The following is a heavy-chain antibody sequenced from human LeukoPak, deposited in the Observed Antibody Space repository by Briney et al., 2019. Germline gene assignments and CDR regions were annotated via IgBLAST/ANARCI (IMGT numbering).Heavy chain of an antibody. V-gene: IGHV4-38-2*02. J-gene: IGHJ4*02. CDR2: IYHSGST. D-gene: IGHD2-15*01. CDR1: GYSISSGYY. CDR3: ARLGYPQADSGDY. Sequence: SETLSLTCTVSGYSISSGYYWGWIRQPPGKGLEWIGSIYHSGSTYYNPSLKSRVTISIDTSKNQFSLRLSSVTAADTAVYYCARLGYPQADSGDYWGQGTLATVSS.